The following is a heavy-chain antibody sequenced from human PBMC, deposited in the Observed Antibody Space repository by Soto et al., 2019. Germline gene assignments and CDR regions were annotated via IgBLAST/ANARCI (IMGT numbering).Heavy chain of an antibody. CDR3: AKDSGCVNNACAYDP. J-gene: IGHJ5*02. CDR1: GFIFSDYT. V-gene: IGHV3-21*01. Sequence: GGSLRLSCAASGFIFSDYTMNWVRQAPGKGLEWVSSISRGSDYIFYADTVKGRFTISRDNARNSLYLQMTSLRAEDTAGYYCAKDSGCVNNACAYDPWGQGTLVTVSS. CDR2: ISRGSDYI. D-gene: IGHD1-20*01.